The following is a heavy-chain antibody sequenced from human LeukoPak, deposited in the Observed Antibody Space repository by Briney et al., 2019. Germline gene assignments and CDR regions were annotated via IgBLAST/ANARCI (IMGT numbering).Heavy chain of an antibody. J-gene: IGHJ4*02. CDR2: IYYSGST. V-gene: IGHV4-59*01. Sequence: SETLSLTCTVSGGSINSYYWSWIRQPPGKGLEWIGYIYYSGSTNYNPSLKSRVTISVDTSKNQFSLRLSSVTAADTAVYYCARDGSSSWYNTDYWGQGTLVTVSS. CDR3: ARDGSSSWYNTDY. CDR1: GGSINSYY. D-gene: IGHD6-13*01.